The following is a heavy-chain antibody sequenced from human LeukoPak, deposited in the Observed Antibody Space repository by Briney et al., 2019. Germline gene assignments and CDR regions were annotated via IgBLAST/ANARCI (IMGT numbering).Heavy chain of an antibody. V-gene: IGHV4-34*01. Sequence: SETLSLTCAVYGGSFSGYYWSWIRQPPGKGLEWIGEINHSGSTNYNPSLKSRLTISVDTSKNQFSLKLSSVTAADTAVYYCARLPRRYYHDSSGYPNWGQGTLVTVSS. D-gene: IGHD3-22*01. CDR3: ARLPRRYYHDSSGYPN. J-gene: IGHJ4*02. CDR2: INHSGST. CDR1: GGSFSGYY.